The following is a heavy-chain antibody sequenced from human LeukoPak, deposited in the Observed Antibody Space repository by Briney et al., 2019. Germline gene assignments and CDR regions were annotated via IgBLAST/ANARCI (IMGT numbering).Heavy chain of an antibody. CDR1: GGTFSSYA. V-gene: IGHV1-69*05. J-gene: IGHJ6*03. CDR3: ARDTGLSGVVVRDYYYMDV. D-gene: IGHD3-3*01. Sequence: GVSVKVSCKASGGTFSSYAISWVRQAPGQGLEWMGGIIPIFGTANYAQKFQGRVTITTDESTSTAYMELSSLRSEDTAVYYCARDTGLSGVVVRDYYYMDVWGKGTTVTVSS. CDR2: IIPIFGTA.